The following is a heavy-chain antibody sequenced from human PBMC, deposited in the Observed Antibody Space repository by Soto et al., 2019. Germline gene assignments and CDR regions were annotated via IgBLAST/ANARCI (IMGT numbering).Heavy chain of an antibody. CDR3: ARGVWHPSTSSGSAYFDY. Sequence: SETLSLTCTVSGGSVSSGSYYWSWTRQPPGKGLEWIGYIYYSGSTNYNPSLKSRVTISVDTSKNQFSLKLSSVTAADTAVYYCARGVWHPSTSSGSAYFDYWGQGTLVTVSS. CDR2: IYYSGST. CDR1: GGSVSSGSYY. D-gene: IGHD3-22*01. V-gene: IGHV4-61*01. J-gene: IGHJ4*02.